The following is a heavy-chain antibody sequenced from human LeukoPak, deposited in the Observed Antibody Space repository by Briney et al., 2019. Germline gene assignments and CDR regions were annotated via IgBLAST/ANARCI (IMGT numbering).Heavy chain of an antibody. Sequence: ASVKVSCKASGYTFTSYGISWVRQAPGQGLEWMGWINPNSGGTNYAQKFQGRVTMTRDTSTSTAYMELSRLRSDDTAVYYCARAYYDILTGYPLDYYMDVWGKGTTVTVSS. D-gene: IGHD3-9*01. V-gene: IGHV1-2*02. J-gene: IGHJ6*03. CDR3: ARAYYDILTGYPLDYYMDV. CDR2: INPNSGGT. CDR1: GYTFTSYG.